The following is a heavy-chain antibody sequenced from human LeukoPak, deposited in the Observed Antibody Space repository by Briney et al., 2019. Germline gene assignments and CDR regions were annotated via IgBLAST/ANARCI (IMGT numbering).Heavy chain of an antibody. D-gene: IGHD6-19*01. CDR1: GFTFSSYS. V-gene: IGHV3-21*01. CDR2: ISSSSSYI. J-gene: IGHJ4*02. Sequence: GGSLRLSCAASGFTFSSYSMNWVRQAPGKGLEWVSSISSSSSYIYYADSVKGRFTISRDNAKNSLYLQMNSLRAEDTAVYYCARDLKQWLVRTFDYWGQGTLVTVSS. CDR3: ARDLKQWLVRTFDY.